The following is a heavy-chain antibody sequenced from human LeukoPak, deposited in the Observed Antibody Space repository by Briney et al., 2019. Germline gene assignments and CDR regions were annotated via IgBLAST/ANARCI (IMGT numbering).Heavy chain of an antibody. Sequence: PSETLSLTCTVSSGSISTYYWSWIRQPPGKGLEWTGYIYYSGSTKYNPSLKSRVTLSIDTSKNQFSLKLSSVTAADTAVYYCAREDTAMVTLGGRDAFDIWGQGTMVTVSS. J-gene: IGHJ3*02. D-gene: IGHD5-18*01. CDR1: SGSISTYY. CDR3: AREDTAMVTLGGRDAFDI. CDR2: IYYSGST. V-gene: IGHV4-59*12.